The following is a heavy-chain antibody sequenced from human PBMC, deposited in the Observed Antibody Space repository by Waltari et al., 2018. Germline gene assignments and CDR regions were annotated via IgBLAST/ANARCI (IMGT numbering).Heavy chain of an antibody. D-gene: IGHD6-19*01. CDR3: ARLAVAGRGADY. CDR2: INHSGST. J-gene: IGHJ4*02. Sequence: QVQLQQWGAGLLKPSETLSLTCAVYGGSFSGYYWSWIRQPPGKGLEWIGEINHSGSTNYNPSLKSRVTISVDTSKNQFSLKLSSVTAADTAVYYCARLAVAGRGADYWGQGTLVTVSS. CDR1: GGSFSGYY. V-gene: IGHV4-34*01.